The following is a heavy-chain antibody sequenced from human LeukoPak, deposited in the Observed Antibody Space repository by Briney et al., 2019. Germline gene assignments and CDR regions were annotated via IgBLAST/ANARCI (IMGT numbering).Heavy chain of an antibody. CDR2: IYYSGSP. CDR3: ARHGPIKWEPFDY. D-gene: IGHD1-26*01. Sequence: SETLSLTCTVSGGSISSSSYYWGWVRQPPVKGLEWIGSIYYSGSPYYNPSLKSRVTISVDTSKNQFSLKLSSVTAADTAVYYCARHGPIKWEPFDYWGQGTLVTVSS. CDR1: GGSISSSSYY. J-gene: IGHJ4*02. V-gene: IGHV4-39*01.